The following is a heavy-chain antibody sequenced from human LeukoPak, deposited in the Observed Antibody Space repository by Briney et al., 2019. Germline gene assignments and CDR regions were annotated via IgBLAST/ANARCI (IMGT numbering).Heavy chain of an antibody. CDR3: ARWDGEP. V-gene: IGHV4-61*02. Sequence: SQTLSLTCTVSGGSISSGSYYWSWILQPAGKGLEWIGRISNSGTTNYNPSLKSRVTMSVDTSRNQFCLNLNSVTAADTAIYYCARWDGEPWGQGTPVTVSS. J-gene: IGHJ5*02. CDR2: ISNSGTT. D-gene: IGHD1-26*01. CDR1: GGSISSGSYY.